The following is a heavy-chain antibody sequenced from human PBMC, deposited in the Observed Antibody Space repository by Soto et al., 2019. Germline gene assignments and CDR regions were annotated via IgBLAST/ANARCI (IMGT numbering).Heavy chain of an antibody. Sequence: ASVKVSCKASGYTFTSYYMHWVRQAPGQGLEWMGIINPSGGSTSYAQKFQGRVTMTRDTSTSTVYMELSSLRSEDTAVYYCARAIDYYDSSGYYPGGNWFDPWGQGTLVTVSS. J-gene: IGHJ5*02. D-gene: IGHD3-22*01. CDR3: ARAIDYYDSSGYYPGGNWFDP. CDR2: INPSGGST. CDR1: GYTFTSYY. V-gene: IGHV1-46*01.